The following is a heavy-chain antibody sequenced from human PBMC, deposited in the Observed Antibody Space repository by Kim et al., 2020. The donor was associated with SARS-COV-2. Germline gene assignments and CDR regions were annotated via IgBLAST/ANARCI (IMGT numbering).Heavy chain of an antibody. CDR2: IKQDGSEK. V-gene: IGHV3-7*01. CDR1: GFTFSSYW. J-gene: IGHJ2*01. D-gene: IGHD6-19*01. CDR3: ARSRIAVAGTPGYFDL. Sequence: GGSLRLSCAASGFTFSSYWMSWVRQAPGKGLEWVANIKQDGSEKYYVDSVKGRFTISRDNAKNSLYLQMNSLRAEDTAVYYCARSRIAVAGTPGYFDLWGRGTLVTVSS.